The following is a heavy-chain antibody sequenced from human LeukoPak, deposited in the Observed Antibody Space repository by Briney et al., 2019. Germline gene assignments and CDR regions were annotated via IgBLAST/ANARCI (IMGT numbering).Heavy chain of an antibody. V-gene: IGHV1-46*01. CDR1: GYTFTSYY. CDR3: ARSSGLYGTTGYFDL. CDR2: INPSGGTT. J-gene: IGHJ2*01. Sequence: ASVKVSCKASGYTFTSYYLHWVRQAPGHGLEWMGIINPSGGTTTYAQKFQGTVTMTRDASTSTVFMELSSLRSEDTAVYYCARSSGLYGTTGYFDLWGRGTLVTVPS. D-gene: IGHD6-19*01.